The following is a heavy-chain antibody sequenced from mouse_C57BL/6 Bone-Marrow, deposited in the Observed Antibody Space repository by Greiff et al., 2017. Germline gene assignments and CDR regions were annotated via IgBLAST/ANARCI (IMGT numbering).Heavy chain of an antibody. J-gene: IGHJ2*01. D-gene: IGHD1-3*01. Sequence: VQLQQSGAELARPGASVKLSCKASGYTFTSYGISWVKQSTGQGLEWIGEIYPRSGNTYYNEKFKGKATMTADKSSSTAYMELRSLTSEDSAVYVCARALRIPYNWDYWGQGTTLTVSS. V-gene: IGHV1-81*01. CDR2: IYPRSGNT. CDR1: GYTFTSYG. CDR3: ARALRIPYNWDY.